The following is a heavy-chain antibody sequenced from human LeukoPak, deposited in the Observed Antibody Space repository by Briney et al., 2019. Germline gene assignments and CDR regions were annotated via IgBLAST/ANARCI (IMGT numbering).Heavy chain of an antibody. Sequence: PSETLSLTCTVSGGSISGYYWSWIRKPPGKGLEWIGWIYYSGSTTYNPSLKSRVTMSLDTSKTQFSLNLSSVTAADTAVYYCARQIDGYVYFESWGQGTLVTVCS. CDR3: ARQIDGYVYFES. CDR2: IYYSGST. CDR1: GGSISGYY. J-gene: IGHJ4*02. V-gene: IGHV4-59*08. D-gene: IGHD5-18*01.